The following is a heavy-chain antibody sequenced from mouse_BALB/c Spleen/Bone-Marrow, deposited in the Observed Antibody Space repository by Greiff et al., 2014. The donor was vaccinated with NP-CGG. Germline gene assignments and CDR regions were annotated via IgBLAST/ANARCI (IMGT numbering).Heavy chain of an antibody. D-gene: IGHD2-3*01. V-gene: IGHV1-14*01. CDR2: INPYNDGT. Sequence: EVQLQQSGPELIKPGASVKMSCKASGYTFTAYVMPWVKQKPGQGLEWIGYINPYNDGTNYNEKFKGKATLTSDKSSSTAYMELSSLTSEDSAVYYCAREGWLLRFEYWGQGTTLTVSS. CDR1: GYTFTAYV. J-gene: IGHJ2*01. CDR3: AREGWLLRFEY.